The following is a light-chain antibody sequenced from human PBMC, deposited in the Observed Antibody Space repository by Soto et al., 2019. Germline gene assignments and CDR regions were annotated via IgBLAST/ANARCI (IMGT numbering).Light chain of an antibody. J-gene: IGKJ2*01. CDR2: AAS. CDR1: QGISSN. V-gene: IGKV1-9*01. CDR3: QQLNSDPYA. Sequence: DIQLTQSPSFLSASVGDIVNITCRASQGISSNLAWYQQKPGKAPKLLIYAASTLQSGVPSRFGGSGSGPDFTLTSSSLPPEDFATYYCQQLNSDPYAFGQGTKLEIK.